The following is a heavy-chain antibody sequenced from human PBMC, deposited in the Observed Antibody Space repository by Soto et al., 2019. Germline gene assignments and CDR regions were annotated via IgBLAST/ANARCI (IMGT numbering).Heavy chain of an antibody. Sequence: SETLSLTSAVSGGSISSGGYSWSWIRQPPGKGLEWIGYIYHSGSTYYNPSLKSRVTISVDRSKNQFSLKLSSVTAADTAVYYCARSLLVPAGRLDGMDVWGQGTTVTVSS. CDR3: ARSLLVPAGRLDGMDV. CDR2: IYHSGST. D-gene: IGHD2-2*01. J-gene: IGHJ6*02. V-gene: IGHV4-30-2*01. CDR1: GGSISSGGYS.